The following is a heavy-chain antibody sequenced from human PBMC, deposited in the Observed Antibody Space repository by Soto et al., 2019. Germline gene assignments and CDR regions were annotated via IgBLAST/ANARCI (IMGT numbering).Heavy chain of an antibody. CDR2: IVPMIATA. V-gene: IGHV1-69*12. CDR1: GGTFSLFG. D-gene: IGHD2-2*03. Sequence: QVQLVQSGAEVRKPGSSLRVSCKSSGGTFSLFGFSWVRQAPGQGLEWMGGIVPMIATAKYAQKFQPRLTSTADESTDSADIELPRLPSSATAVYCCARRQHYDISGYFSDLDSWGQGTLVTVSS. CDR3: ARRQHYDISGYFSDLDS. J-gene: IGHJ4*02.